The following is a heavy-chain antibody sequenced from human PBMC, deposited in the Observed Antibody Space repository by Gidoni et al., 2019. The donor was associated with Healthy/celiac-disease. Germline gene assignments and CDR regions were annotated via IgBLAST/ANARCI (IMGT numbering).Heavy chain of an antibody. CDR1: GGSISSYY. CDR2: IHYSGST. J-gene: IGHJ5*02. D-gene: IGHD4-17*01. V-gene: IGHV4-59*01. CDR3: AGGVGVDDYGDFPNWFDP. Sequence: QVQLQESGPGLVKPSVTLSLTCTVSGGSISSYYWRWIRQPPGKGLEWIGYIHYSGSTNYNPSLKSRVTISVDTSKNQFSLKLSSVTAADTAVYYCAGGVGVDDYGDFPNWFDPWGQGTLVTVSS.